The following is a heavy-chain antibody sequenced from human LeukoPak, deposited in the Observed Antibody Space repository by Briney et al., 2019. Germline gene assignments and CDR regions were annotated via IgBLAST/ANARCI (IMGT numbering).Heavy chain of an antibody. CDR1: GFTFSTYS. V-gene: IGHV3-21*04. D-gene: IGHD3-3*01. CDR3: ARVIRITIFGVVPQY. Sequence: GGSLRLSCAASGFTFSTYSMNWVRQAPGKGLEWVSLISSRSSYIYYADSVKGRFTISRDNSKNTLYLQMNSLRAEDTAVYYCARVIRITIFGVVPQYWGQGTLVTVSS. J-gene: IGHJ4*02. CDR2: ISSRSSYI.